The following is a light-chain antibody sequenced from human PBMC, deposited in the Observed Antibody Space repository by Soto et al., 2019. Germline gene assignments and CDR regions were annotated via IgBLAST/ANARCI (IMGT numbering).Light chain of an antibody. CDR2: GAS. CDR1: QSVMSRY. J-gene: IGKJ4*01. Sequence: EIVLTQSPGTLSLSPGEGATLSCMASQSVMSRYIAWYQQRPGQAPRLLIYGASNRATGSPDRISGSGSGTEFALTISRLEPEDFAVYYCQQYGKLPVTFGGGTKVEI. CDR3: QQYGKLPVT. V-gene: IGKV3-20*01.